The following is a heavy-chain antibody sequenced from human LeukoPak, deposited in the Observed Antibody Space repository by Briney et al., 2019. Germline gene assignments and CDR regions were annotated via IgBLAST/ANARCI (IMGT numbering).Heavy chain of an antibody. D-gene: IGHD6-6*01. Sequence: GGSLRLSCAASEFTFDNYAMSWVRQAPGKGLEWVSVISGSSYYSYYADSVKGRFTVSRDNSKNTLYLQLNSLRADDTAVYYCVKDEWYGSSSYFDFWGQGTLVTVSS. CDR3: VKDEWYGSSSYFDF. J-gene: IGHJ4*02. CDR1: EFTFDNYA. CDR2: ISGSSYYS. V-gene: IGHV3-23*01.